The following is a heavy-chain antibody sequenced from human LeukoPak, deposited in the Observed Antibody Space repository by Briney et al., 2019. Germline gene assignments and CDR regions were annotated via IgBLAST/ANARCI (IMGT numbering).Heavy chain of an antibody. D-gene: IGHD4-17*01. CDR2: ISSSGSTI. CDR1: GFTFSDYY. V-gene: IGHV3-11*01. CDR3: AKVTDYGDSEVGDY. J-gene: IGHJ4*02. Sequence: KPGGPLRLSCAASGFTFSDYYMSWIRQAPGKGLEWVSYISSSGSTIYYADSVKGRFTISRDNAKNSLYLQMNSLRAEDTAVYYCAKVTDYGDSEVGDYWGQGTLVTVSS.